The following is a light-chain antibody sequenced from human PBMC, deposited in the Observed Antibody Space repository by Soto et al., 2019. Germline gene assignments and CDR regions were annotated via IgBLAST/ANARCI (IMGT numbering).Light chain of an antibody. CDR3: QQYGSSPLT. V-gene: IGKV3-20*01. J-gene: IGKJ5*01. CDR1: QSVSSSY. CDR2: GAS. Sequence: NVLTHSPGTLSLSPGERATLSCRASQSVSSSYLAWYQQKPGQAPRLLIYGASSRATGIPDRFSGSGSGTDFTLTISRLEPEDFAVYYCQQYGSSPLTFGQGTRLEIK.